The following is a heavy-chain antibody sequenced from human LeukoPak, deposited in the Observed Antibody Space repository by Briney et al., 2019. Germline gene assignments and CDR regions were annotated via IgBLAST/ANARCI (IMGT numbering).Heavy chain of an antibody. J-gene: IGHJ4*02. CDR2: IYYSGST. V-gene: IGHV4-59*01. CDR3: ARDGGSQTSGWYPLDY. Sequence: SETLSLTCTVSGGSISSYYWSWIWQPPGKRLEWIGYIYYSGSTNYNPSLKSRVTISVDTSKNQFSLKLSSVTAADTAVYYCARDGGSQTSGWYPLDYWGQGTLVTVSS. D-gene: IGHD6-19*01. CDR1: GGSISSYY.